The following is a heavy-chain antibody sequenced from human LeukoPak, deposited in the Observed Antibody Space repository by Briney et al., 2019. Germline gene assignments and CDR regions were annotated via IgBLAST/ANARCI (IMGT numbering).Heavy chain of an antibody. D-gene: IGHD1-7*01. CDR3: ARGGWNYVFNY. J-gene: IGHJ4*02. CDR1: GFTFRSYA. CDR2: ISGSSST. Sequence: GGSLRLSCAASGFTFRSYAMTWVRQAPGKGLEWVSSISGSSSTYYADSVKGRFTISRDNFKNTLYLQMNSLRAEDTAVYYCARGGWNYVFNYWGQGTLVTVSS. V-gene: IGHV3-23*01.